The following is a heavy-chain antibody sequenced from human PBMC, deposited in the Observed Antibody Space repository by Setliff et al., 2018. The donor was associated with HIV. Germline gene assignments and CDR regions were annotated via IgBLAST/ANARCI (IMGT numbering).Heavy chain of an antibody. Sequence: SETLSLTCTVSGGSVSLYYWNWMRQPVGRGLEWIGRLFTSGKTIFSPSLKSRVSMSVDTSKNAVSLKLDSVTAGDSAVYFCARDLFNEWQGHYYYYMDVWGKGTTVTVSS. D-gene: IGHD3-3*01. CDR3: ARDLFNEWQGHYYYYMDV. CDR1: GGSVSLYY. V-gene: IGHV4-4*07. J-gene: IGHJ6*03. CDR2: LFTSGKT.